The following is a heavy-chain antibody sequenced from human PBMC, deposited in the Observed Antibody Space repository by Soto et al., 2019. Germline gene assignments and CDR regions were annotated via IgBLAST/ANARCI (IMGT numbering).Heavy chain of an antibody. CDR3: ASTKYKSIAYYYWYLCL. CDR1: EDTFRNYA. J-gene: IGHJ2*01. CDR2: LNPIFGTA. Sequence: QVELVQSGAEVKKPGSSVKVSCQASEDTFRNYAISWVRQAPGQGLEWMGGLNPIFGTANYAHKCKGRVTITADTSANTVYWELSSHRSEDTSVYYCASTKYKSIAYYYWYLCLWGRGTLVTASS. D-gene: IGHD3-22*01. V-gene: IGHV1-69*06.